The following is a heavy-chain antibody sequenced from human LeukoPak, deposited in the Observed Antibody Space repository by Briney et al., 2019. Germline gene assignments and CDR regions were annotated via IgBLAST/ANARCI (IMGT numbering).Heavy chain of an antibody. J-gene: IGHJ4*02. CDR3: AKATLRIAVGDPDY. D-gene: IGHD6-19*01. CDR1: GFTFSTYS. Sequence: GGSLRLSCAASGFTFSTYSMNWVRQAPGKGLEWVSSISSSSSYIYYADSVKGRFTISRDNAKNSLYLQMNSLRAEDTAVYYCAKATLRIAVGDPDYWGQGTLVTVSS. V-gene: IGHV3-21*04. CDR2: ISSSSSYI.